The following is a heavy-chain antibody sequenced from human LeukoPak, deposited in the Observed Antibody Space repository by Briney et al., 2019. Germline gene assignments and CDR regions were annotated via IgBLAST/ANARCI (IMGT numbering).Heavy chain of an antibody. J-gene: IGHJ4*02. Sequence: AASVKVSCKASGYTFTGYYMHWVRQAPGQGLEWMGWINPNSGGTNYAQKFQGRVTMTRNTPISTAYMELSSLRSEDTAVYYCASSGGGLTGSIGGYWGQGTLVTVSS. CDR3: ASSGGGLTGSIGGY. CDR1: GYTFTGYY. D-gene: IGHD3-16*01. V-gene: IGHV1-2*02. CDR2: INPNSGGT.